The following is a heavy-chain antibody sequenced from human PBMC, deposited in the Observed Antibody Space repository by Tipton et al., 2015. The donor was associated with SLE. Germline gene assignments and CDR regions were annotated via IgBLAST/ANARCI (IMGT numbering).Heavy chain of an antibody. Sequence: TLSLTCAVYGGSFGGYYWSWIRQSPGKGLEWIGSVYYTGSTYYNPSLKSRVTISVDTSKNHFSLKLRSVTAADTAVYYCARVYVAAAGYWYFDLWGRGSLVTVSS. D-gene: IGHD6-13*01. V-gene: IGHV4-34*01. CDR2: VYYTGST. J-gene: IGHJ2*01. CDR3: ARVYVAAAGYWYFDL. CDR1: GGSFGGYY.